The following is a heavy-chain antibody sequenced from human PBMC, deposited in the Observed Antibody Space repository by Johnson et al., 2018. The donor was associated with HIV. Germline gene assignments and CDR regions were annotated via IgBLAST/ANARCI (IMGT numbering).Heavy chain of an antibody. D-gene: IGHD3-10*01. CDR3: AKVPYYGSGSYGVDI. CDR2: ISYDGSNK. CDR1: GFTFSSYG. J-gene: IGHJ3*02. Sequence: VQLVESGGGVVQPGRSLRLSCAASGFTFSSYGMHWVRQAPGKGLEWVAVISYDGSNKYYADSVKGRFTISRDTSKNTLYLQMNSLRAEDTAVYYCAKVPYYGSGSYGVDIWGQGTMVTVSS. V-gene: IGHV3-30*18.